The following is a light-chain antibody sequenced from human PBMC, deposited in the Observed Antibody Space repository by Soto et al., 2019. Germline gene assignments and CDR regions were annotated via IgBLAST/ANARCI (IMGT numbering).Light chain of an antibody. J-gene: IGKJ2*01. Sequence: EIVMTQSPATLSVSPGERVILSCRASQSVTINLAWFQQKSRQAPSLLLYAATTRATGIPARCSGSGSGTEFTLTISSLQAEDVVDYYCQQYRIWYTFGQGTELEIK. V-gene: IGKV3-15*01. CDR2: AAT. CDR1: QSVTIN. CDR3: QQYRIWYT.